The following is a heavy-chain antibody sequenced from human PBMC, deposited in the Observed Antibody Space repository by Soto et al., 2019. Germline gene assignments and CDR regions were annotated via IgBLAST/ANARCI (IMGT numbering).Heavy chain of an antibody. J-gene: IGHJ4*02. V-gene: IGHV3-13*04. D-gene: IGHD2-8*02. Sequence: EVQLVESGGGLVQPGGSLRLSCVVSGFTFSNYDMHWVRQATGKGLEWVSAIASAGDTYYADSVKGRFTISRENAGDSLFLQMSSLRVGDTAVYYCVALGAHIFCGQGTLVTVSA. CDR2: IASAGDT. CDR3: VALGAHIF. CDR1: GFTFSNYD.